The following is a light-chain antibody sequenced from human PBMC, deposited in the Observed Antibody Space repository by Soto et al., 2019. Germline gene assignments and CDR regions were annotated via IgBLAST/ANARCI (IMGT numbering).Light chain of an antibody. CDR2: DAS. Sequence: EIVLTQSPATLSLSPGERATLSCRASQSVGTFLAWYQHKPGKAPRLLIYDASNRATGVPARFSGSGSGTDFTLTISSLEPEDFAVYYCEQRSNWPPALTFGGGTKVDIK. CDR1: QSVGTF. CDR3: EQRSNWPPALT. V-gene: IGKV3-11*01. J-gene: IGKJ4*01.